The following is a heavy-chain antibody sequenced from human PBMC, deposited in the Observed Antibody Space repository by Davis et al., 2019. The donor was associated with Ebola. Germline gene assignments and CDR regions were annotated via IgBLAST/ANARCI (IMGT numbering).Heavy chain of an antibody. Sequence: SETLSLTCTVSGGSISSSSYYWGWIRQPPGKGLEWIGSIDYSGSTYYNPSLKSRATISVDTSKNQFSLKLSSVTAADTAVYYCASPPGPGIAVAGTGGGWGQGTLVTVSS. CDR2: IDYSGST. D-gene: IGHD6-19*01. J-gene: IGHJ4*02. V-gene: IGHV4-39*01. CDR1: GGSISSSSYY. CDR3: ASPPGPGIAVAGTGGG.